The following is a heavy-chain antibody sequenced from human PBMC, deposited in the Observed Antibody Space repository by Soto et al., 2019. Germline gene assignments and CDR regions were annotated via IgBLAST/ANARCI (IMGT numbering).Heavy chain of an antibody. J-gene: IGHJ4*02. Sequence: EVHLVESGGGLVQPGRSLRLSCAASGFIFDDYAMHWVRQAPGKGLEWVSSISWNSGNIGYADSVKGRFTISRDNAKNSLSLQMNSVRGDDTALYYCAKGASTTVFAFNDYWGQGTLVTVSS. CDR2: ISWNSGNI. D-gene: IGHD4-17*01. V-gene: IGHV3-9*01. CDR1: GFIFDDYA. CDR3: AKGASTTVFAFNDY.